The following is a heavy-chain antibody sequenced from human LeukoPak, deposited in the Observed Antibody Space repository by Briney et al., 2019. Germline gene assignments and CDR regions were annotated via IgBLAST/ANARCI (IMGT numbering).Heavy chain of an antibody. Sequence: GASVKVSCKASGGTFSTYAVSWVRQAPGQGLEWMGGIIPIFGKADYAQEFQDRVTITADESTSTAYMELSSLRSEDTALYYCARAGEYCSGGSCYSGVYFDYWGQGTLVTVSS. CDR3: ARAGEYCSGGSCYSGVYFDY. V-gene: IGHV1-69*13. J-gene: IGHJ4*02. CDR2: IIPIFGKA. CDR1: GGTFSTYA. D-gene: IGHD2-15*01.